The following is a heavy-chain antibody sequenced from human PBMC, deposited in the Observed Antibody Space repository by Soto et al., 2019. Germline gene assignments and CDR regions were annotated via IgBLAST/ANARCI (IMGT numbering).Heavy chain of an antibody. CDR2: INPNSGGT. Sequence: QVQLVQSGADVKKPGASVKVSCQASGYTFTAYYIHWVRQAPGQGLEWMGWINPNSGGTHYGQKFQGRVTLTGDTSRSTAYMELTSLRSDDTAVYYCARTNIRGNYFYSLDVWGQGTTVTVSS. J-gene: IGHJ6*02. CDR3: ARTNIRGNYFYSLDV. V-gene: IGHV1-2*02. D-gene: IGHD3-16*01. CDR1: GYTFTAYY.